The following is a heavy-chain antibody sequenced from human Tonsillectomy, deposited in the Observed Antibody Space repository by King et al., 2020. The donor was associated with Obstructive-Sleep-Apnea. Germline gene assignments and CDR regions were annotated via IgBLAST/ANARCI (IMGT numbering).Heavy chain of an antibody. CDR1: GFIFSRYS. CDR2: ISSSSTYI. J-gene: IGHJ4*02. D-gene: IGHD6-13*01. V-gene: IGHV3-21*01. Sequence: VQLVESGGGLVKPGGSLRLSCAASGFIFSRYSLNWVRQAPGKGLEWVSSISSSSTYIYYSNSVKGRFTISRDDAKNSLYLQMNSLRPEETAVYYCTRGGGTSSWYYWGQGTLVTVSS. CDR3: TRGGGTSSWYY.